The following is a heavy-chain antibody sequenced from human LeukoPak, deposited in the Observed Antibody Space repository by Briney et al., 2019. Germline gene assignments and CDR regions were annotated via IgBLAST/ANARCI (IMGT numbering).Heavy chain of an antibody. Sequence: SETLSLTCAVYGGSFSGYYWGWIRQPPGKGLEWIGSIYYSGSTYYNPSLKSRVTISVDTSKNQFSLKLSSVTAADTAVYYCASADYGDYSSDAFDIWGQGTMVTVSS. J-gene: IGHJ3*02. D-gene: IGHD4-17*01. V-gene: IGHV4-39*01. CDR3: ASADYGDYSSDAFDI. CDR1: GGSFSGYY. CDR2: IYYSGST.